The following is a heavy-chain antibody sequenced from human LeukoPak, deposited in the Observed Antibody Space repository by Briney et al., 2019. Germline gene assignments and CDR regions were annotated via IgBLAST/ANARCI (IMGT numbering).Heavy chain of an antibody. CDR3: SRSLDY. V-gene: IGHV3-7*01. CDR2: INQDGTNQ. Sequence: LGGSLRLSCVASGFPFSGYWMDWVRQAPGKGMEWVANINQDGTNQYYAASVKGRFSISRDNAKNSLYLQMNSLRAEDTAVYYCSRSLDYSGQGALVTVSS. J-gene: IGHJ4*02. CDR1: GFPFSGYW.